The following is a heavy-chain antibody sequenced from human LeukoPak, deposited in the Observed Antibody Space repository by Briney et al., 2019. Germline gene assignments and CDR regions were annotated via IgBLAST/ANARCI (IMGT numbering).Heavy chain of an antibody. J-gene: IGHJ4*02. CDR2: ISAYNGNT. CDR1: GYTFTSYG. V-gene: IGHV1-18*01. Sequence: ATVKVSCKASGYTFTSYGISWVRQAPGQGLEWMGWISAYNGNTNYAQKLQGRVTMTTDTSTSTAYMELRSLRSDDTAVYYCARFDSSGYYYEYYFDYWGQGTLVTVSS. CDR3: ARFDSSGYYYEYYFDY. D-gene: IGHD3-22*01.